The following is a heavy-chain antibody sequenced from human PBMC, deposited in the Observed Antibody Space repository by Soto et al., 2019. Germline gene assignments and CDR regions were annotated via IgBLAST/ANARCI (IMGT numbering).Heavy chain of an antibody. CDR2: IYHSGST. D-gene: IGHD3-10*01. Sequence: SETLSLTCAVSGYSISSGYYWGWIRQPPGKGLEWIGSIYHSGSTYYNPSLKSRVTISVDTSKNQFSLKLSSVTAADTAVYYCARDRGMVRGVIVGNWFDPWGQGTLVTVSS. V-gene: IGHV4-38-2*02. CDR3: ARDRGMVRGVIVGNWFDP. CDR1: GYSISSGYY. J-gene: IGHJ5*02.